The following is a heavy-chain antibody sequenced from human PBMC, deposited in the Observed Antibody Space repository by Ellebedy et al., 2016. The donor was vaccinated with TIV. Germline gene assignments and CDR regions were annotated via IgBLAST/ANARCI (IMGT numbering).Heavy chain of an antibody. J-gene: IGHJ4*02. Sequence: GESLKISCEGSGYSFTNYWIAWVRQMPGKGLEWIGSIYPGDSATTYSPSFQGQVTISADKSFSTAFLQWSSLTASATAMYYWARHGLIPQLDYWGQGTLVTVSS. CDR1: GYSFTNYW. CDR3: ARHGLIPQLDY. CDR2: IYPGDSAT. V-gene: IGHV5-51*01. D-gene: IGHD1-1*01.